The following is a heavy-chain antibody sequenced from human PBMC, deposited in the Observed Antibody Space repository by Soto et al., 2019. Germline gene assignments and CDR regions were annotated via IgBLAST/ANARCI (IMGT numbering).Heavy chain of an antibody. J-gene: IGHJ5*02. V-gene: IGHV4-4*02. D-gene: IGHD3-9*01. CDR2: IYHSGST. Sequence: PSETLSLTCAVSGGSISSSNWWSWVRQPPGKGLEWIGEIYHSGSTNYNPSLKSRVTISVDKSKNQFSLKLSSVTAADTAVYYCARDLGRYFDRTGSWFDPWGQGTLVTVSS. CDR1: GGSISSSNW. CDR3: ARDLGRYFDRTGSWFDP.